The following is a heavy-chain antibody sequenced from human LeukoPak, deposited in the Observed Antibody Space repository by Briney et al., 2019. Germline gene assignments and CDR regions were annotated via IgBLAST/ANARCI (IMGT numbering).Heavy chain of an antibody. D-gene: IGHD6-19*01. Sequence: PSETLSLTCIVSDASISDSYWSWIRQPPGKGLEWIGFIYYTGSTNYNPSLKSRVTISVDTSKNQFSLKLSSVTAADTAVYYCASDYSSGLKRGGFNYWGQGTLVTVSS. J-gene: IGHJ4*02. CDR3: ASDYSSGLKRGGFNY. CDR1: DASISDSY. V-gene: IGHV4-59*01. CDR2: IYYTGST.